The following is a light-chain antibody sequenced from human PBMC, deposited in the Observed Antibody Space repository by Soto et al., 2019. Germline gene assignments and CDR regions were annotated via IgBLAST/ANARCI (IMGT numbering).Light chain of an antibody. J-gene: IGLJ3*02. V-gene: IGLV1-36*01. Sequence: QSVLTQPPSVSGAPRQRVTISCSGSSSNIENNAVNWYQQLPGKAPKLLIYYDDILPSGVSDRFSGSKSGTSASLAISGLQSEDEADYYCAAWDDSLNGLVFGGGTKLTVL. CDR1: SSNIENNA. CDR2: YDD. CDR3: AAWDDSLNGLV.